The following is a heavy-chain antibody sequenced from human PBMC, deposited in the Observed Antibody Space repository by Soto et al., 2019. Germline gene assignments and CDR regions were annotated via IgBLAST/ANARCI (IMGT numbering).Heavy chain of an antibody. CDR3: ASLTLTGTTEGDY. J-gene: IGHJ4*02. CDR2: IYYSGST. V-gene: IGHV4-59*01. D-gene: IGHD1-20*01. Sequence: PSETLSLTCTVSGGSISSYYWSWIRQPPGKGLEWIGYIYYSGSTNYNPSLKSRVTISVDTSKNQFSLKLSSVTAADTAVYYCASLTLTGTTEGDYWGQGTLVTVSS. CDR1: GGSISSYY.